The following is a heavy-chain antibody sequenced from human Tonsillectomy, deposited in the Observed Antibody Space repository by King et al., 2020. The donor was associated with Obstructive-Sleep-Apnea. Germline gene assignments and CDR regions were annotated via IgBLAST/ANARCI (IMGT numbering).Heavy chain of an antibody. CDR2: INPNSGGT. CDR1: GYSFTDYY. V-gene: IGHV1-2*02. D-gene: IGHD1-26*01. Sequence: QLVQSGAEVKKPGASVKVFCRTSGYSFTDYYMHWVRQAPGQGLEWMGWINPNSGGTDYLQKFQGRLTMTRDTSISTAYMELSRLTSDDTAVYYCVRDAPAELHRRSNYFDYWGQGTLVTVSS. CDR3: VRDAPAELHRRSNYFDY. J-gene: IGHJ4*02.